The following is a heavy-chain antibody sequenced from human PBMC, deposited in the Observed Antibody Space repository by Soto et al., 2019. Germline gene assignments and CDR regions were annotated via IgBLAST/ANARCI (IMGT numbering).Heavy chain of an antibody. V-gene: IGHV3-30*18. CDR3: AKGGDMVRGVIHSPFDY. CDR1: GFTFSSYG. J-gene: IGHJ4*02. Sequence: QVQLVASGGGVVQPGRSLRLSCAASGFTFSSYGMHWVRQAPGKGLEWVAVISYDGSNKYYADSVKRRFTISRDNSKNTLYLQMDRLRAEDTAGYSCAKGGDMVRGVIHSPFDYWGQGSLVTVSS. CDR2: ISYDGSNK. D-gene: IGHD3-10*01.